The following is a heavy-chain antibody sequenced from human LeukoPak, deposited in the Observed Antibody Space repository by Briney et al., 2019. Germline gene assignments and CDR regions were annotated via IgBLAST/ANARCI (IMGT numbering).Heavy chain of an antibody. Sequence: PGGSLRLSCAASGFTVSSNYMSWVRQAPGKGLEWVSVIYSGGSTYYADSVKGRFTISRDNSKNTLYLQMNSLRAEDTAVYYCARSPYYYDSSDYPGDWGQGTLVTVSS. J-gene: IGHJ4*02. D-gene: IGHD3-22*01. CDR2: IYSGGST. CDR1: GFTVSSNY. CDR3: ARSPYYYDSSDYPGD. V-gene: IGHV3-53*01.